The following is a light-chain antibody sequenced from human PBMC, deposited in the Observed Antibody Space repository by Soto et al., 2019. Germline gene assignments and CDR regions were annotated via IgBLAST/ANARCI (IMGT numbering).Light chain of an antibody. Sequence: ESVLTQSPGHLSLSPGESATLSCRASQSVGRNYLAWFQHKPDQAPRLLIYDASNRATGVPDRFSGSGSGTDCTLSVTRLEPEDFAVYYCHQYAVSPLTCGGGTTVEIK. CDR1: QSVGRNY. CDR3: HQYAVSPLT. V-gene: IGKV3-20*01. CDR2: DAS. J-gene: IGKJ4*01.